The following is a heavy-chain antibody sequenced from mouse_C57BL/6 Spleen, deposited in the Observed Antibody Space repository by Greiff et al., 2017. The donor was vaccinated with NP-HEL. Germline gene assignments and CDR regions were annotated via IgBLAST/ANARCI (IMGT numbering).Heavy chain of an antibody. V-gene: IGHV7-3*01. J-gene: IGHJ4*01. D-gene: IGHD2-5*01. CDR3: ARYRGGAYSNYVDYYAMDY. Sequence: EVILVESGGGLVQPGGSLSLSCAASGFTFTDYYMSWVRQPPGKALEWLGFIRNKANGYTTEYSASVKGRFTISRDNSQSILYLQSKALRAEDSATYYCARYRGGAYSNYVDYYAMDYWGQGTSVTVSS. CDR2: IRNKANGYTT. CDR1: GFTFTDYY.